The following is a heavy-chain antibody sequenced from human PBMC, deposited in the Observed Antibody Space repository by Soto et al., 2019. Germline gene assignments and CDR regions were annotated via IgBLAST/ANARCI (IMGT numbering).Heavy chain of an antibody. CDR3: YIPFYYHSMDV. D-gene: IGHD3-10*01. V-gene: IGHV3-15*01. Sequence: GGSLRLSCTASGFTFSHAWMTWVRQTPGMGLEWVGRIKSLSDGGTADYGAPVKGRFTLSRDDSRNTVFLQMTSLKTDDTAVYYCYIPFYYHSMDVWGQGTTVTVSS. CDR1: GFTFSHAW. J-gene: IGHJ6*02. CDR2: IKSLSDGGTA.